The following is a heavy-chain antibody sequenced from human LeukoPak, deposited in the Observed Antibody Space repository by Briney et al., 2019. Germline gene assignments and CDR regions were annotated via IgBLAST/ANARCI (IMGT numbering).Heavy chain of an antibody. CDR1: GFTFKSHW. V-gene: IGHV3-74*01. CDR2: LSTDSTRE. CDR3: ARGERRGPLDY. Sequence: GGSLRLSCAASGFTFKSHWMHWVRQSPGKGLVWVSRLSTDSTRENYADSVKGRFTVSRDNAKNTLYLQLNSLRVDDTAVYYCARGERRGPLDYWGQGTLVTVS. D-gene: IGHD1-1*01. J-gene: IGHJ4*02.